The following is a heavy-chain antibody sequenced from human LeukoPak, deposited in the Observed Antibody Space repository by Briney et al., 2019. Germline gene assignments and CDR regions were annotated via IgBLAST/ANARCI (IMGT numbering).Heavy chain of an antibody. J-gene: IGHJ4*02. D-gene: IGHD6-13*01. V-gene: IGHV4-39*07. Sequence: SETLSLTCTVSGGSISSSSYYWGWIRQPPGKGLEWIGEINHSGSTNYNPSLKSRVTISVDTSQNQFSLSLRSVTAADRAVYYCARGRYLTPRGGAAAGSLDYWGQGSLVTASP. CDR1: GGSISSSSYY. CDR3: ARGRYLTPRGGAAAGSLDY. CDR2: INHSGST.